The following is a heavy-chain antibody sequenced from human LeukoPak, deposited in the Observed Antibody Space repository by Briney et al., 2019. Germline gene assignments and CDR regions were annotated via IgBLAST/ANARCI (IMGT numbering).Heavy chain of an antibody. Sequence: PGRSSRLSCAASGFTFSNNGMHWVRQAPGKGLEWVALISYDGSNKWYADSVKGRFTISRDNSKNTLYLQMNSLRPEDTAVYYCADGDYWGQGTLVTVSS. J-gene: IGHJ4*02. CDR3: ADGDY. CDR1: GFTFSNNG. CDR2: ISYDGSNK. V-gene: IGHV3-30*03.